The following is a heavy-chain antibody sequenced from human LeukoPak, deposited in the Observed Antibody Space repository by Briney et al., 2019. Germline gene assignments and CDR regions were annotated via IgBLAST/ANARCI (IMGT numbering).Heavy chain of an antibody. CDR2: ITNPDGTT. CDR1: GFTFTDYY. CDR3: ARGVLLVYYYYYYMDV. D-gene: IGHD2/OR15-2a*01. Sequence: PGGSLRLSCAASGFTFTDYYMSWIRQAPGKGLEWISYITNPDGTTYYADSVKGRFTISRDNAKNSLYLQMNSLRAEDTAVYYCARGVLLVYYYYYYMDVWGKGTTVTVSS. V-gene: IGHV3-11*01. J-gene: IGHJ6*03.